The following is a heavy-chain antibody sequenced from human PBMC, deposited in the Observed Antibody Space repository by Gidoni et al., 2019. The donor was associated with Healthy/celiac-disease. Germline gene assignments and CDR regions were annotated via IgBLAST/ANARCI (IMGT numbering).Heavy chain of an antibody. CDR1: GFTFSSYS. CDR3: ASRYDYGDYGAFDI. D-gene: IGHD4-17*01. V-gene: IGHV3-21*01. J-gene: IGHJ3*02. CDR2: ISSSSSYI. Sequence: EVQLLESGGGLVKPGVSLRLSCAASGFTFSSYSMNWVRQAPGKGLEWVSSISSSSSYIYYADSVKGRFTISRDKAKNSLYLQMNRLRAEDTAVYYCASRYDYGDYGAFDIWGQGKMVTVFS.